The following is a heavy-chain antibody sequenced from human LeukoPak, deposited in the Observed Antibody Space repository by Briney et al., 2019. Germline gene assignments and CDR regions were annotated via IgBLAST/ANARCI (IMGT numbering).Heavy chain of an antibody. Sequence: ASVKVSCKASGYTFTSYDINWVRQATGQGLEWMGWMNPNSGNTGYAQNFQGRVTISRDTSATTAYMELSSLRSEDTAIYYCARVPLYDSNDYYYPHWGQGTLVTVSS. CDR1: GYTFTSYD. D-gene: IGHD3-22*01. CDR2: MNPNSGNT. J-gene: IGHJ1*01. V-gene: IGHV1-8*01. CDR3: ARVPLYDSNDYYYPH.